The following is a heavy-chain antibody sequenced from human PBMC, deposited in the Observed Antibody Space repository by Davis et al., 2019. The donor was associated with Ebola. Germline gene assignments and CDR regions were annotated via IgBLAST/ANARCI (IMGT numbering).Heavy chain of an antibody. Sequence: GGSLRLSCGASGFTFPDYWMTWVRQAPGKGLQWVGNIRGDGSETYYVDSVKGRFTISRDNANNSLHLQLRSLRVDDTAVYYCARGHRTYGVVTWFQYWGQGAPVTVSS. CDR3: ARGHRTYGVVTWFQY. D-gene: IGHD3-3*01. J-gene: IGHJ4*02. V-gene: IGHV3-7*04. CDR1: GFTFPDYW. CDR2: IRGDGSET.